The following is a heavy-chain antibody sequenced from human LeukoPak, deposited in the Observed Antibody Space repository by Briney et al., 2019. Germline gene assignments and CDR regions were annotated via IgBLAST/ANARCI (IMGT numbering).Heavy chain of an antibody. D-gene: IGHD1-26*01. Sequence: PGGSLRLSCAASGFTLSDYFMSWIRQAPGKGLEYISYISSDSTYTNYADSVKGRFTISRDNAKNSLYLEMNSLRAEDTAVYYCASRGSYRYYFVYWGQGTLVTVSS. J-gene: IGHJ4*02. CDR1: GFTLSDYF. CDR3: ASRGSYRYYFVY. CDR2: ISSDSTYT. V-gene: IGHV3-11*03.